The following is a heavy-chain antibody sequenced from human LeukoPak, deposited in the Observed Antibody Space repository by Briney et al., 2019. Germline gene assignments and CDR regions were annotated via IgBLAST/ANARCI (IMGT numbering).Heavy chain of an antibody. CDR2: IYTSGST. V-gene: IGHV4-61*02. CDR1: GGSISSGSYY. CDR3: ARDKGGYYYYGMDV. Sequence: SQTLSLTCTVSGGSISSGSYYWSWIRQPAGKGLEWIGRIYTSGSTYYNPSLKSRVTISVDTSKNQFSLKLSSVTAADTAVYYCARDKGGYYYYGMDVWGQGTTVTVSS. J-gene: IGHJ6*02.